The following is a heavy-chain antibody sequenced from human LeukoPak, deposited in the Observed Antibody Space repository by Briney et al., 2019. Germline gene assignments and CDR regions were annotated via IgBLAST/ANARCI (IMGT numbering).Heavy chain of an antibody. V-gene: IGHV3-23*01. CDR3: AKDLQWELPSPFDH. J-gene: IGHJ4*02. D-gene: IGHD1-26*01. Sequence: PGGSLRLSCAASGFTFSSYAMSWVRQAPGKGLEWVSAISGSGGSTYYADSVKGRFSISRDNSKNTLYLLMNSLRAEDTAVYYCAKDLQWELPSPFDHWGQGTLVTVSS. CDR1: GFTFSSYA. CDR2: ISGSGGST.